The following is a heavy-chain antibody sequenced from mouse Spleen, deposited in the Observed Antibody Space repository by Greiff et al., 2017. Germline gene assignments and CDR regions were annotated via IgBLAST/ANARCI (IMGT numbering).Heavy chain of an antibody. V-gene: IGHV1S41*01. D-gene: IGHD2-12*01. Sequence: DLVKPGASVKLSCKASGYTFTSYWINWIQQRPGQGLEWIGRIAPGSGSTYYNEMFKGKATLTVDTSSSTAYIQLSSLSSEDSAVYFCALRRGDYFDYWGQGTTLTVSS. CDR3: ALRRGDYFDY. J-gene: IGHJ2*01. CDR1: GYTFTSYW. CDR2: IAPGSGST.